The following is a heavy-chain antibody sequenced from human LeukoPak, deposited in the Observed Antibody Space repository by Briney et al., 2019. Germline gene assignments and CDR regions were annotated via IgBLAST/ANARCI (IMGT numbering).Heavy chain of an antibody. CDR2: IKHDGNWK. CDR3: ARDLGYCTNGVCHTRFDY. V-gene: IGHV3-7*03. J-gene: IGHJ4*02. Sequence: GSLRLSCAASGSNFGNYYVSWVRQAPGKGLEWVANIKHDGNWKFYADSVKGRFTVSRDNAEKSVYLHMSSLRAEDTAMYYCARDLGYCTNGVCHTRFDYWGQGTLVAVSS. CDR1: GSNFGNYY. D-gene: IGHD2-8*01.